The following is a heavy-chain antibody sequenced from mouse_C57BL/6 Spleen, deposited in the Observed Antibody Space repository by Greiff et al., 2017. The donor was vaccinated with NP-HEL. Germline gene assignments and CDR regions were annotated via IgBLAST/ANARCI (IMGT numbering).Heavy chain of an antibody. V-gene: IGHV10-1*01. CDR3: VRGDGRSYYVDY. D-gene: IGHD2-3*01. J-gene: IGHJ2*01. CDR1: GFSFNTYA. Sequence: GGGLVQPKGSLKLSCAASGFSFNTYAMNWVRQAPGKGLEWVARIRSKSNNYATYYADSVKDRFTISRDDSESMLYLQMNNVKTEDTAMYYCVRGDGRSYYVDYWGQGTTLTVSS. CDR2: IRSKSNNYAT.